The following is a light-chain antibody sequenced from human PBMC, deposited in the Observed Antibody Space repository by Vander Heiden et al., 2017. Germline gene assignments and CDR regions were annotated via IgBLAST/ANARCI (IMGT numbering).Light chain of an antibody. J-gene: IGKJ1*01. V-gene: IGKV3-20*01. Sequence: ETVLTQSPGTLPLSPGDRATLSCRASQAVDTRYFAWYQQKVGQPPRLLISGTSTRAAGIPDRFSGGGSGTDFTLTISRLEVEDFAMYFCQQYGSAPRTFGQGTKVEVK. CDR2: GTS. CDR3: QQYGSAPRT. CDR1: QAVDTRY.